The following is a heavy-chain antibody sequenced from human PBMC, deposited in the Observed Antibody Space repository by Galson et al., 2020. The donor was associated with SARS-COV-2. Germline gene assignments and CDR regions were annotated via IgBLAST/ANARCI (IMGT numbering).Heavy chain of an antibody. D-gene: IGHD1-26*01. V-gene: IGHV4-59*01. J-gene: IGHJ6*03. CDR1: GGSISSYY. Sequence: ETLSLTCTVSGGSISSYYWSWIRQPPGKGLEWIGYIYYSGSTNYNPSLKSRVTISVDTSKNQFSLKLSSVTAADTAVYYCARARYSGTSWYYYMDVWGKGTTVTVSS. CDR3: ARARYSGTSWYYYMDV. CDR2: IYYSGST.